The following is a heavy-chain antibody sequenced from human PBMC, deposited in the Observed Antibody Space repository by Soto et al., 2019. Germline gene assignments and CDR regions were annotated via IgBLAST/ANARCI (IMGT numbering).Heavy chain of an antibody. D-gene: IGHD5-12*01. CDR3: ARGKLATIAYFDC. Sequence: QVQLVQSGAEVKKPGSSVKVSCKASGGTFGSSTISWVRQAPGQGLEWMGGITPVFGAPNYAQKFQGRVTITADNSTSTAYMELRSLRSEDTAVYYCARGKLATIAYFDCWGQGTQVTVSS. V-gene: IGHV1-69*06. CDR2: ITPVFGAP. J-gene: IGHJ4*02. CDR1: GGTFGSST.